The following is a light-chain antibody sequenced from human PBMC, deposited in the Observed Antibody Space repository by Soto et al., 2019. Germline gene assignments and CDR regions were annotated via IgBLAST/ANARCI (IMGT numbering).Light chain of an antibody. CDR2: EVT. V-gene: IGLV2-14*01. Sequence: QSALTQPASVSGSPGQTITISCTGTSSDVGGYNYVSWYQQYPGKAPKLLTYEVTNRPSGVSNRFSGSKSGNVASLTISGLQAEDEADYYCSSYTSTNTPVVFGRGTKLTVL. CDR1: SSDVGGYNY. CDR3: SSYTSTNTPVV. J-gene: IGLJ2*01.